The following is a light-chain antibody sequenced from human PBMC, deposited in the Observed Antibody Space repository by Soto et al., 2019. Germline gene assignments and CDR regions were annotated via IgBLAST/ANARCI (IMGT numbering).Light chain of an antibody. CDR3: SSYTSSSPMV. J-gene: IGLJ2*01. CDR2: DVS. CDR1: SSDVGGYNY. Sequence: QSVLTQPASVSGSPGQSITISCTGTSSDVGGYNYVSWYQQHPGKAPKLMIYDVSNRPSGVSNRVSGSKSGNTASLTISGLQAEDEADYYCSSYTSSSPMVFGGGTKLTVL. V-gene: IGLV2-14*01.